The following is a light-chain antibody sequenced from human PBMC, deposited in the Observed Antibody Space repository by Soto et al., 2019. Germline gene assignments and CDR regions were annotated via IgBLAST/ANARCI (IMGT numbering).Light chain of an antibody. V-gene: IGKV4-1*01. J-gene: IGKJ2*01. Sequence: DIVMTQSPDSLAVSLGERATINCKSNQSILYNSNDKTYLAWYQLKPGQPPALLIYGASTRASGVPDRFSGSGSGTDFALTISSLQAEDVAIYFCQQYFVAPYTFGQGTKLEI. CDR3: QQYFVAPYT. CDR1: QSILYNSNDKTY. CDR2: GAS.